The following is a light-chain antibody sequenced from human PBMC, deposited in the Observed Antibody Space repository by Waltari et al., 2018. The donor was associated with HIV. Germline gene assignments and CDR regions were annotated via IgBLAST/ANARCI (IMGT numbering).Light chain of an antibody. Sequence: QSLLAPPPSASGTPGQGVTLSCSGSTSNIGGNSVSWYQQLPGTAPKLLIYSNNERPSGVPDRLSGSTSGTSASLVISGLQSEDEADYYCAAWDDSLKGGAFGTGTKVTVL. CDR3: AAWDDSLKGGA. CDR1: TSNIGGNS. V-gene: IGLV1-44*01. CDR2: SNN. J-gene: IGLJ1*01.